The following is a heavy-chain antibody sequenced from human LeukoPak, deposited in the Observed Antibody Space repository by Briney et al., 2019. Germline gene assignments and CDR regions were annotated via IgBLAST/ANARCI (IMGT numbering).Heavy chain of an antibody. CDR1: GFTFSSYG. CDR3: AKFAF. V-gene: IGHV3-30*18. J-gene: IGHJ4*02. CDR2: ISYDGSNK. Sequence: PGGSLRLSCAASGFTFSSYGMRWVRRAPGKGLEGVAVISYDGSNKYYADSVKGRFTISRDNCKNTLYLQMNSLRAEDTAVYYCAKFAFCGQGTLVTVSS.